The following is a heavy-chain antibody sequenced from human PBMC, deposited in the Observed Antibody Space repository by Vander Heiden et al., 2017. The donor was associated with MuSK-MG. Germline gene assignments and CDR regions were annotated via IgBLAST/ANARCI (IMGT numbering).Heavy chain of an antibody. CDR2: IYYSGST. Sequence: QLQLQESGPGLVKPSETLSLTCTVSGGSISSSSYYWGWIRQPPGKGLEWIGSIYYSGSTYYNPSLKSRVTISVDTSKNRFSLKLSSVTAADTAVYYCARDLPYSSGWLGYWGQGTLVTVSS. V-gene: IGHV4-39*07. CDR3: ARDLPYSSGWLGY. D-gene: IGHD6-19*01. J-gene: IGHJ4*02. CDR1: GGSISSSSYY.